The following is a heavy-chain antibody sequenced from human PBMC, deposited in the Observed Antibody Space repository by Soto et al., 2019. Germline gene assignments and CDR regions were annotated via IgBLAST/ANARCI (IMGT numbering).Heavy chain of an antibody. CDR3: ARNAKPDYRGNSGRVGPWSY. D-gene: IGHD4-17*01. V-gene: IGHV1-18*01. CDR1: GYTFTSYG. CDR2: ISAYNGNT. J-gene: IGHJ4*02. Sequence: XSVKVSCKASGYTFTSYGSIWVRQAPGQGLEWMGWISAYNGNTNYAQKLQGRVTMTTDTSTSTAYMELRSLRSDDTAVYYCARNAKPDYRGNSGRVGPWSYWGQGTLVTVSS.